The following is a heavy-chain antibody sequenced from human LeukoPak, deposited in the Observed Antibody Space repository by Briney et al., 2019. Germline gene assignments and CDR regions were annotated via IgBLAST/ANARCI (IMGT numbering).Heavy chain of an antibody. D-gene: IGHD2-2*03. CDR3: AKGGYFAFDI. CDR1: GFTFSAYD. V-gene: IGHV3-23*01. J-gene: IGHJ3*02. CDR2: ISRSGST. Sequence: GGSLRLSCAASGFTFSAYDMQWVRQAPGKGPEWVSGISRSGSTYYRDSVKGRFTISRDNYKNTLDLQMNSLRAEDTAVYYCAKGGYFAFDIWGQGTMVTVSS.